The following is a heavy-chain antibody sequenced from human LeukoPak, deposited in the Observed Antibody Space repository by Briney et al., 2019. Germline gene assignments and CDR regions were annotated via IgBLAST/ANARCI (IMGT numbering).Heavy chain of an antibody. Sequence: ASVKVSCKASGYTFTSYGISWVRQAPGQGLEWMGWISAYNGNTNYAQKLQGRVTMTTDTSTSTAYMELRSLRSDDTAVYYCARDLYSSSWYSYNWFDPWGQGTLVTVSS. D-gene: IGHD6-13*01. J-gene: IGHJ5*02. CDR3: ARDLYSSSWYSYNWFDP. CDR2: ISAYNGNT. V-gene: IGHV1-18*01. CDR1: GYTFTSYG.